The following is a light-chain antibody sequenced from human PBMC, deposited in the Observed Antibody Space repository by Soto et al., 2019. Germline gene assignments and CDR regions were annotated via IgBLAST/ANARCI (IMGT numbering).Light chain of an antibody. CDR2: AAS. Sequence: DIQMTQSPSSLSASVGDRVTITCRASQGISNYLAWSQQKQGKVPKLLIYAASTLQSGVPSRVSGSGSGPDFTLTISTLQHEDGTTSYCQNHNGPPWTFGKETKVQIK. V-gene: IGKV1-27*01. J-gene: IGKJ1*01. CDR3: QNHNGPPWT. CDR1: QGISNY.